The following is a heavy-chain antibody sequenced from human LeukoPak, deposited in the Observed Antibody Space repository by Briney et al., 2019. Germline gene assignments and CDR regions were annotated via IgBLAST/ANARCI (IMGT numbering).Heavy chain of an antibody. Sequence: PSETLSLTCTVSGGSISSYYWSWIRQPAGKGLEWIGRIYTSGSTNYNPSLKSRVTMSVDTSKNQFSLKLSSVTAADTAVYYCARDVGQGCSSTSCSLTTRYYYMDVWGKGTTVTVSS. CDR2: IYTSGST. J-gene: IGHJ6*03. CDR1: GGSISSYY. V-gene: IGHV4-4*07. D-gene: IGHD2-2*01. CDR3: ARDVGQGCSSTSCSLTTRYYYMDV.